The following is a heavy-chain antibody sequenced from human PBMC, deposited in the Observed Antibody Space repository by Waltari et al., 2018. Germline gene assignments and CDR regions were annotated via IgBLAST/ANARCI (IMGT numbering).Heavy chain of an antibody. Sequence: QVQLQESGPGLVKPSETLSLTCPVSGGPIRSYYWSWIRQPPGKGLEWIGYIYYSGSTNYNPSLKSRVTISVDTSKNQFSLKLSSVTAADTAVYYCARAGTGSSSWYANWGQGTLVTVSS. CDR1: GGPIRSYY. D-gene: IGHD6-13*01. CDR3: ARAGTGSSSWYAN. V-gene: IGHV4-59*01. J-gene: IGHJ4*02. CDR2: IYYSGST.